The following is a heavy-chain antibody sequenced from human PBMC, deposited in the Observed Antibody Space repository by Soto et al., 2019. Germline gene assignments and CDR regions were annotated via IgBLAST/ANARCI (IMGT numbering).Heavy chain of an antibody. D-gene: IGHD3-10*01. CDR1: GYTFTVYY. V-gene: IGHV1-2*04. CDR2: INPNSGGT. Sequence: ASVKVSCKASGYTFTVYYRRWVRQAPGQGLEWMGWINPNSGGTNYAQKFQGWVTMTRDTSASTAYMELGRLRPEDMAVYYCARSPMNRGVIGAFDPWGQGTLVTVSS. CDR3: ARSPMNRGVIGAFDP. J-gene: IGHJ5*02.